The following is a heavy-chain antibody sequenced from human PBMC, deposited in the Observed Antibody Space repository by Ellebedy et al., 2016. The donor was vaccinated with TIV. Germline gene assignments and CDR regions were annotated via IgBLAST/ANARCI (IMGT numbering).Heavy chain of an antibody. D-gene: IGHD3-3*01. Sequence: ASVKVSCKASGYTFTSYAMHWVRQAPVQRLEWMGWINAGNGNTKYSQKFQGRVTITRDTSASTAYMELSSLRSEDTAVYYCAMGTQRFLEWVWDYWGQGTLVTVSS. J-gene: IGHJ4*02. CDR1: GYTFTSYA. CDR3: AMGTQRFLEWVWDY. CDR2: INAGNGNT. V-gene: IGHV1-3*01.